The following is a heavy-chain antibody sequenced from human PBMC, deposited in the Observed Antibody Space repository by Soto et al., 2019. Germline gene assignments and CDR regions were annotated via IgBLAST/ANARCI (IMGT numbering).Heavy chain of an antibody. J-gene: IGHJ6*02. CDR3: AKEISYDILPKNYYYGMDV. CDR2: ISAYNGNT. D-gene: IGHD3-9*01. Sequence: ASVKVSCKASGYTFTSYGISWVRQAPGQGLEWMGWISAYNGNTNYAQKLQGRVTMTTDTSTSTAYMELRSLRSDDTAVYYWAKEISYDILPKNYYYGMDVGGQGTTVTVSS. CDR1: GYTFTSYG. V-gene: IGHV1-18*01.